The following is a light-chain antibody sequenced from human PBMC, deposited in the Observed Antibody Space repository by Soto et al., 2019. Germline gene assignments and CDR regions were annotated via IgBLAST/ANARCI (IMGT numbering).Light chain of an antibody. CDR1: QNVASNY. CDR3: QHYGNSPYT. V-gene: IGKV3-20*01. J-gene: IGKJ2*01. CDR2: AAS. Sequence: EIVLTQSPGTLSLSPGEGATLSCRASQNVASNYLAWYQQKSGQAPRLLFYAASNRATGVPGRFSGSGSGTDFTLTITRLEPEDFAVYCCQHYGNSPYTFGQGTKLEIK.